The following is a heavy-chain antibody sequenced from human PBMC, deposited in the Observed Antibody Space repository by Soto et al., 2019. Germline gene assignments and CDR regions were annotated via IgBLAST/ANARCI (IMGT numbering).Heavy chain of an antibody. CDR1: GFTFSDYA. V-gene: IGHV3-48*01. CDR2: ISSSSSTI. Sequence: GGSLRLSCAASGFTFSDYAMHWVRQAPGKGLEWVSYISSSSSTIYYADSVKGRFTISRDNAKNSLYLQMNSLRAEDTAVYYCARDRYCSGGSCYSEAFDIWGQGTMVTV. CDR3: ARDRYCSGGSCYSEAFDI. D-gene: IGHD2-15*01. J-gene: IGHJ3*02.